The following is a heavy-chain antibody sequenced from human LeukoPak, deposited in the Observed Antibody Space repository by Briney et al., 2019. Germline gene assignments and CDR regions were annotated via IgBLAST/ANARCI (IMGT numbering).Heavy chain of an antibody. V-gene: IGHV1-2*02. Sequence: ASVKVSCKASGYTFTGYYMHWVRQAPGQGLEWMGWINPNSGGTNYAQKFQGRVTMTRDTSISTAYMELRSLRSDDTAVYYCARIDKGYCSSTSCLTTHYYYYYMDVWGKGTTVTVSS. CDR3: ARIDKGYCSSTSCLTTHYYYYYMDV. D-gene: IGHD2-2*01. CDR2: INPNSGGT. CDR1: GYTFTGYY. J-gene: IGHJ6*03.